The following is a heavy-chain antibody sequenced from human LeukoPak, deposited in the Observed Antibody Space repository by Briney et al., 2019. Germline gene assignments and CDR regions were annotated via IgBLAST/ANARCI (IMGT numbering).Heavy chain of an antibody. D-gene: IGHD6-25*01. CDR1: GGSISSGSYY. V-gene: IGHV4-61*02. J-gene: IGHJ4*02. CDR3: AREVFPYSSGSTDY. CDR2: IYTSGST. Sequence: PSETLSLTCTVSGGSISSGSYYWSWIRQPAGKGLEWIGRIYTSGSTNYNPSLKSRVTISVDTSKNQFSLKLSSVTAADTAVYYCAREVFPYSSGSTDYWGQGTLVTVSS.